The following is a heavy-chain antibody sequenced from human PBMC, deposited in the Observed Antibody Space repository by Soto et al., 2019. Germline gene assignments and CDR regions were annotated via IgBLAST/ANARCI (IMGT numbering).Heavy chain of an antibody. D-gene: IGHD1-26*01. J-gene: IGHJ3*02. V-gene: IGHV1-69*06. CDR2: IIPSFGTA. CDR1: GGTFSSYA. CDR3: ARARGGSYSGEDAFDI. Sequence: SVKVSCKVSGGTFSSYAISWVRQAPGQGLEWMGGIIPSFGTANYAQKFQGRVTITADKSTSTAYMELSSLRSEDTAVYYCARARGGSYSGEDAFDIWGQGTMVTVSS.